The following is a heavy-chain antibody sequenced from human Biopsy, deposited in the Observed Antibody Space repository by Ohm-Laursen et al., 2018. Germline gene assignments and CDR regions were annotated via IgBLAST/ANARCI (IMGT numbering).Heavy chain of an antibody. Sequence: SWIRQRPGKGLEWIGYIFNSANTYYNPSLKNLITISGDTSKNQFSLKLNSVTAADTAVYYCARGDYFDSNGYFWFDPWGQGTLVTVSS. V-gene: IGHV4-31*01. CDR2: IFNSANT. CDR3: ARGDYFDSNGYFWFDP. J-gene: IGHJ5*02. D-gene: IGHD3-22*01.